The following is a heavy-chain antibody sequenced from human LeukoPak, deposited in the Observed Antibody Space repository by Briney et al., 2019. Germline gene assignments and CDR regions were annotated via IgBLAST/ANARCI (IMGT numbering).Heavy chain of an antibody. CDR1: GFTFSSYG. CDR2: ISYDESNK. J-gene: IGHJ4*02. Sequence: GRSLRLSCAASGFTFSSYGMHWVRQAPGKGLEWVAVISYDESNKYYADSVKGRFTISRDNSKNTLYLQMNSLKTEDTAVYYCITSGRELPYWGQGTLVTVSS. CDR3: ITSGRELPY. V-gene: IGHV3-30*03. D-gene: IGHD1-26*01.